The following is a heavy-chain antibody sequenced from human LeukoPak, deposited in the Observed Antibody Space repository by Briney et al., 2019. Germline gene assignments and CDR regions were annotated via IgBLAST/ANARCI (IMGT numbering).Heavy chain of an antibody. D-gene: IGHD5-18*01. V-gene: IGHV4-61*02. J-gene: IGHJ4*01. Sequence: TLSLTCTVSGGSVNSGGYYWSWIRQPAGKGLEWIGRIYTGGSTNYSPSLRSRVTISLDTSNNQFSLNLTSVTAADTAVYYCARGIGGHSYYFDYWGQGTPVTVSS. CDR1: GGSVNSGGYY. CDR2: IYTGGST. CDR3: ARGIGGHSYYFDY.